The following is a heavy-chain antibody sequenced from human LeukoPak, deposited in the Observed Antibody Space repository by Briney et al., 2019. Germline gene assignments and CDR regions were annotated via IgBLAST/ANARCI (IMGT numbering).Heavy chain of an antibody. Sequence: SETLSLTCAVYGGSFSGYDWSWIRQPPGKGLEWIGEINHSGSTNYSPSLKSRVTISVDTSKNLFSLKLSSVTAADTAVYYCATGLRELLFDYWGQGTLVTVSS. D-gene: IGHD1-7*01. CDR3: ATGLRELLFDY. J-gene: IGHJ4*02. CDR1: GGSFSGYD. CDR2: INHSGST. V-gene: IGHV4-34*01.